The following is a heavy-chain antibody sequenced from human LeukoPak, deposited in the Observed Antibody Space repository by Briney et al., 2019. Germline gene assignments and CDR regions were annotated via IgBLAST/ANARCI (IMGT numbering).Heavy chain of an antibody. CDR3: ARLNSIAAAGTSLFDP. J-gene: IGHJ5*02. Sequence: GESLKISCKGSGYTFTSHWIGWVRQMPGKGLEWMGIIYPGDSDTRYSPSFQGQVTISADKSISTAYLQWSSLKASDTAMYYCARLNSIAAAGTSLFDPWGQGTLVTVSS. D-gene: IGHD6-13*01. CDR1: GYTFTSHW. V-gene: IGHV5-51*01. CDR2: IYPGDSDT.